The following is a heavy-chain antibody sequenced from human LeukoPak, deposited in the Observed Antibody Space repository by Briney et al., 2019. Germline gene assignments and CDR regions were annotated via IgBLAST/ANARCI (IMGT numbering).Heavy chain of an antibody. V-gene: IGHV3-7*01. CDR2: IKQDGSEK. Sequence: PGGSLRLSCAGSGFTFSSYWMSWVRQAPGKGLEWVANIKQDGSEKYYVDSVKGRFTISSDNARNSLYLQMNSLRAEDTAVYYCVREARERGGFDYWGQGTLVTVSS. D-gene: IGHD5-24*01. CDR1: GFTFSSYW. CDR3: VREARERGGFDY. J-gene: IGHJ4*02.